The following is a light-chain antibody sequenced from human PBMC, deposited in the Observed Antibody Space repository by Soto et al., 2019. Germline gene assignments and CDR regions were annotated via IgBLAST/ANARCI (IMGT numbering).Light chain of an antibody. V-gene: IGKV1-39*01. CDR1: QTMNNY. CDR2: AAS. Sequence: DIQMTQSPSSLSASVGDRVTITCRASQTMNNYLKWYQQKPGKAPKLLIYAASSLQSGVPSRFSGSRFGTDFSLTITSLQPEDFATYYCQQTNSKPWTFGQGTRVEIK. CDR3: QQTNSKPWT. J-gene: IGKJ1*01.